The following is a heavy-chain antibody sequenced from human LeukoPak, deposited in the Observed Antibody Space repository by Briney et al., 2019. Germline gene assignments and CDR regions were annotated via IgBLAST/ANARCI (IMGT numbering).Heavy chain of an antibody. CDR1: GFTVSSNY. CDR3: ASPGDSGYDFPFDY. D-gene: IGHD5-12*01. CDR2: IYSGGST. V-gene: IGHV3-66*01. J-gene: IGHJ4*02. Sequence: GGSLRLSCAASGFTVSSNYMSWVRQAPGKGLEWVSVIYSGGSTYYADSVKGRFTISRDNSKNTLYLQMNSLRAEDTAVYYCASPGDSGYDFPFDYWGQGTLVTVSS.